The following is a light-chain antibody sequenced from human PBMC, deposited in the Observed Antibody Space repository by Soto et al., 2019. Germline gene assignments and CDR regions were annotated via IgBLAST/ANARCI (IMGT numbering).Light chain of an antibody. J-gene: IGLJ1*01. V-gene: IGLV2-14*01. CDR1: SSDVGGYKY. Sequence: QSVLTQPASVSGSPGQSITLSCTGTSSDVGGYKYVSWYQQHPGKAPKLLIYDVSNRPSGVSNRFSGSKSGNTASLTISGLQAEDEADYYCSSYAGSNILFGTGTKVTVL. CDR3: SSYAGSNIL. CDR2: DVS.